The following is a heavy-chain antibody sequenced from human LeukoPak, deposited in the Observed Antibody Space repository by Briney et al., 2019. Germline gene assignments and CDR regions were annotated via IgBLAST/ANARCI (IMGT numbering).Heavy chain of an antibody. J-gene: IGHJ5*02. CDR1: GGSFSGYY. D-gene: IGHD1-26*01. Sequence: SETLSLTCAVYGGSFSGYYWSWIRRPPGKGLEWIGEINHSGSTNYNPSLKSRVTISVDTSKNQFSLKLSSVTAADTAVYYCARDLIVGATYDWFDPWGQGTLVTVSS. V-gene: IGHV4-34*01. CDR3: ARDLIVGATYDWFDP. CDR2: INHSGST.